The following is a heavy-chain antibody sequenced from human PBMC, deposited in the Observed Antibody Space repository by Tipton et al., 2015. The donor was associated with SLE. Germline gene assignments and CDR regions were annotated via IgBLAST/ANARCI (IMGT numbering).Heavy chain of an antibody. CDR3: ARDTYYYDSSGYDDAFDI. D-gene: IGHD3-22*01. Sequence: TLSLTCTVSGGSISSGYYWGWIRQPPGKGLEWIGSIYHSGSTYYNPSLKSRVTISVDTSKNQFSLKLSSVTAADTAVYYCARDTYYYDSSGYDDAFDIWGQGTMVTVSS. J-gene: IGHJ3*02. CDR1: GGSISSGYY. CDR2: IYHSGST. V-gene: IGHV4-38-2*02.